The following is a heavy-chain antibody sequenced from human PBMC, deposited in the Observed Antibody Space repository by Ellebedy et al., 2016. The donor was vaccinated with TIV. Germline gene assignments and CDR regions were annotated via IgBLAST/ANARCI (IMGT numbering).Heavy chain of an antibody. J-gene: IGHJ4*02. CDR2: IIPIVGIA. CDR3: ARADDTAMVFDY. D-gene: IGHD5-18*01. V-gene: IGHV1-69*10. CDR1: GGTFSSYA. Sequence: AASVKVSCKASGGTFSSYALNWVRPAPGQGLEWMGRIIPIVGIANYAQKFQGRVTITADKSTSIAYLELSSLRSEDTGVYYCARADDTAMVFDYWGQGTLVTVSS.